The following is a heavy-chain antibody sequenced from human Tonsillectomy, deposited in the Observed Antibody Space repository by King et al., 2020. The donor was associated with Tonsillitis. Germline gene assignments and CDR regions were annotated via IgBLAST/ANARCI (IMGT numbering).Heavy chain of an antibody. CDR2: INPNSGGT. CDR1: GYTFTGYY. Sequence: VQLVESGAEVKKPGASVKVSCKASGYTFTGYYMYWVRQAPGQGLEWMGWINPNSGGTNYAQKFQGRVTMTRDTSISTAYMELSSLRSDDTAVYYCAREGDSVVVVAAGDYYGMDVWGQGTTVTVSS. J-gene: IGHJ6*02. D-gene: IGHD2-15*01. V-gene: IGHV1-2*02. CDR3: AREGDSVVVVAAGDYYGMDV.